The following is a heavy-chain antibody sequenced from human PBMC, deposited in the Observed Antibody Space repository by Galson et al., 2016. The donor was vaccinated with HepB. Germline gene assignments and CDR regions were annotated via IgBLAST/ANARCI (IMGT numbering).Heavy chain of an antibody. D-gene: IGHD2-8*02. CDR3: AKSGPFTGGVCRLYDYYALDV. CDR2: IGGSGGGT. J-gene: IGHJ6*04. CDR1: GFSFSDYG. Sequence: SLRLSCAASGFSFSDYGMTWVRQAPGKGLEWLSGIGGSGGGTSYADSVKGRFTISRDNSRNTLYLHMNTLRAEDTALYYCAKSGPFTGGVCRLYDYYALDVWGKGTPVTVSS. V-gene: IGHV3-23*01.